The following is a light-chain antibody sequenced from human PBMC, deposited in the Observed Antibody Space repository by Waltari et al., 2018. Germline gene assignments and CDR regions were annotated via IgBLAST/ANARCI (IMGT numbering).Light chain of an antibody. J-gene: IGLJ2*01. Sequence: QSALTQPPSASGSPGQSVTISCTGTSRDVGGIDYVSWYQLHPGKAPKLLIYEVAKRPSGVPARFSGSKSANTASLTVSDLQPEDEADYYCSSYGGSNNVLFGGGTKLTVL. CDR3: SSYGGSNNVL. CDR1: SRDVGGIDY. V-gene: IGLV2-8*01. CDR2: EVA.